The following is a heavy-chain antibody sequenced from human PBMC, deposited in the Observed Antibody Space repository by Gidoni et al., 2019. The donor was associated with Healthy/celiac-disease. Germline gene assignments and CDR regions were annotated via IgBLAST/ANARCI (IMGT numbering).Heavy chain of an antibody. J-gene: IGHJ6*02. V-gene: IGHV3-49*04. CDR2: IRSKAYGGTT. Sequence: EVQLVESGGGLVQPGRSLRLSCTASGFTFGDYAMSWVRQAPGKGLEWVGFIRSKAYGGTTEYAASVKGRFTISRDDSKSIAYLQMNSLKTEDTAVYYCTRDISYYYGSGSYYHYYYGMDVWGQGTTVTVSS. CDR1: GFTFGDYA. D-gene: IGHD3-10*01. CDR3: TRDISYYYGSGSYYHYYYGMDV.